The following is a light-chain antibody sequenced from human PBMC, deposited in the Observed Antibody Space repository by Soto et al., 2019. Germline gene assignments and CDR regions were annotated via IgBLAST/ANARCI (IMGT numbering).Light chain of an antibody. CDR2: DAS. V-gene: IGKV3-11*01. Sequence: EIVMTQSPATLSVSPGERATLSCRASQSVNIYLAWYQQKPGQAPGLLIYDASNRATGIPARFSGSGSGTDFTLTISSLEPEDFAVYYCQQRSNWPPTFGQGTKVDI. J-gene: IGKJ1*01. CDR1: QSVNIY. CDR3: QQRSNWPPT.